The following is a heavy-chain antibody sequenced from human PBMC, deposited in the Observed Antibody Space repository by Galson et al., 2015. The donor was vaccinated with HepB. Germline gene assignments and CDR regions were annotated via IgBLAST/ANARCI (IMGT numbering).Heavy chain of an antibody. CDR2: ISSSSSYI. D-gene: IGHD3-10*01. CDR3: ARDMVRGVIKGYYYYGMDV. Sequence: SLRLSCAASGFTFSSYSMNWVRQAPGKGLEWVSSISSSSSYIYYADSVKGRFTISRDNAKNSLYLQMNSLRAEDTAVYYCARDMVRGVIKGYYYYGMDVWGQGTTVTVSS. V-gene: IGHV3-21*01. J-gene: IGHJ6*02. CDR1: GFTFSSYS.